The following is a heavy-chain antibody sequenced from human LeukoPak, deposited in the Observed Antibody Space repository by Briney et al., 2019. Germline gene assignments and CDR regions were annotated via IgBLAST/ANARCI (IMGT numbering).Heavy chain of an antibody. CDR1: GFTFSSYA. V-gene: IGHV3-23*01. CDR3: AKDPGGYYYYYMDV. CDR2: ISGSGGST. Sequence: PGGSLRLSCAASGFTFSSYAMSWVRQAPGKGLEWVSAISGSGGSTYYADSVKGRFTISRDNSKNTLYLQMNSLRAEDTAVYYCAKDPGGYYYYYMDVWGKGTTVTVSS. D-gene: IGHD1-14*01. J-gene: IGHJ6*03.